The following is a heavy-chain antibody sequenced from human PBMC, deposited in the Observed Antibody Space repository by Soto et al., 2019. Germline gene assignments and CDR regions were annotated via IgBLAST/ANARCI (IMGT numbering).Heavy chain of an antibody. CDR1: GFTFSNYG. CDR2: ISYDGSSK. CDR3: ARPYYDSSGTPPEYFDY. D-gene: IGHD3-22*01. Sequence: GGSLRLSCAASGFTFSNYGMYWVRQAPGKGLEWVAFISYDGSSKFYADPMKGRHTISRDNSKNTLYLQMNSLRAEDTAVYYCARPYYDSSGTPPEYFDYWGQGTLVTVSS. J-gene: IGHJ4*02. V-gene: IGHV3-30*03.